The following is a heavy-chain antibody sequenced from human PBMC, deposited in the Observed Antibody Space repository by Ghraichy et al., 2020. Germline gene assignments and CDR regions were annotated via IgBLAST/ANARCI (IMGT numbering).Heavy chain of an antibody. D-gene: IGHD3-22*01. J-gene: IGHJ4*02. V-gene: IGHV4-34*01. Sequence: SETLSLTCAVYGGSFSGYYWSWIRQPPGKGLEWIGEINHSGSTNYNPSLKSRVTISVDTSKNQFSLKLSSVTAADTAVYYCARSEEGGYDSSGYYYRYFDYWGQGTLVTVSS. CDR3: ARSEEGGYDSSGYYYRYFDY. CDR2: INHSGST. CDR1: GGSFSGYY.